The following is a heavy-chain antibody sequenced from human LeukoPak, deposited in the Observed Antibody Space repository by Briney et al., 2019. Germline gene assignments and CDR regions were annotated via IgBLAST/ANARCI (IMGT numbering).Heavy chain of an antibody. CDR1: GGSISSYY. CDR3: ARRIHIGGTTTNWLDP. V-gene: IGHV4-59*08. D-gene: IGHD2-21*01. J-gene: IGHJ5*02. Sequence: PTETLSLTCTVSGGSISSYYWSWIRQPPGKGLEWIGYIYNSGSTNYNPSLKSRVTISVDTSKNQFSLKLSSVTAADTAVYYCARRIHIGGTTTNWLDPWGQGTLDTVSS. CDR2: IYNSGST.